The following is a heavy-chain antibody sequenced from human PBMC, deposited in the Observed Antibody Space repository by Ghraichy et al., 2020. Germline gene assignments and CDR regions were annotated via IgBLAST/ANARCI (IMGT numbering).Heavy chain of an antibody. J-gene: IGHJ4*02. CDR2: IWYDGSNK. D-gene: IGHD6-13*01. Sequence: GGSLRLSCAASGFTFSSYGMHWVRQAPGKGLEWVAVIWYDGSNKYYADSVKGRFTISRDNSKNTLYLQMNSLRVEDTAVYYCARDEGATAGTFDYGGQGTLVTVSS. CDR1: GFTFSSYG. CDR3: ARDEGATAGTFDY. V-gene: IGHV3-33*01.